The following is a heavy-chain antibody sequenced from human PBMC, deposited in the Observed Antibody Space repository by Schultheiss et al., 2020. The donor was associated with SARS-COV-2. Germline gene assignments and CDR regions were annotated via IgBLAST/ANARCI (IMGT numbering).Heavy chain of an antibody. V-gene: IGHV3-30*03. J-gene: IGHJ4*02. CDR1: GFTFSSYG. D-gene: IGHD1-7*01. CDR2: ISYDGSNK. CDR3: ARDRWNSGAFDY. Sequence: GGSLRLSCAASGFTFSSYGMHWVRQAPGKGLEWVAVISYDGSNKYYADSVKGRFTISRDNSKNTLYLQMNSLRAEDTAVYYCARDRWNSGAFDYWGQGTLVTVSS.